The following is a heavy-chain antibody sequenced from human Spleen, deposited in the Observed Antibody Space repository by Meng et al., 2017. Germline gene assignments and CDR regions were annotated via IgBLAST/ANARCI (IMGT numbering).Heavy chain of an antibody. CDR3: AKSLSSSVDYGMDV. CDR2: ISSNGGST. J-gene: IGHJ6*02. D-gene: IGHD2-21*01. Sequence: GSLRLSCAASGFTFNNYAMHWVRQAPGKGLEYVSAISSNGGSTYYANSVKGRFTISRDNAKNSLYLQMNSLRAEDTAVYYCAKSLSSSVDYGMDVWGQGTTVTVSS. CDR1: GFTFNNYA. V-gene: IGHV3-64*01.